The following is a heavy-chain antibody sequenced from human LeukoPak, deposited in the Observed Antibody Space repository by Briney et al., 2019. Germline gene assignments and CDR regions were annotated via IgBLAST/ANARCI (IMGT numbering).Heavy chain of an antibody. J-gene: IGHJ4*02. Sequence: GGSLRLSCATSGFTFSDAWMTWVRQAPGKGLEWVAVISYDGSNKYYADSVKGRFTISRDNSKNTLYLQMNSLRAEDTAVYYCARDSAAAGNFDYWGQGTLVTVSS. V-gene: IGHV3-30-3*01. CDR2: ISYDGSNK. CDR3: ARDSAAAGNFDY. D-gene: IGHD6-13*01. CDR1: GFTFSDAW.